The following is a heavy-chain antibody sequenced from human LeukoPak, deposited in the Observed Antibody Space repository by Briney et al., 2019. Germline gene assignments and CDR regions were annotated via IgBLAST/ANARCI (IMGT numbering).Heavy chain of an antibody. CDR3: ARDLRAYCGGDCLDAFDI. CDR2: SNPNSGGT. CDR1: GYTFTGYY. Sequence: ASVKVSCKASGYTFTGYYMHWVRQAPGQGLEWMGWSNPNSGGTNYAQKFQDRVTMTRDTSISTAYMELSRLRSDDPAVYYCARDLRAYCGGDCLDAFDIWGQGTMVTVSS. D-gene: IGHD2-21*02. V-gene: IGHV1-2*02. J-gene: IGHJ3*02.